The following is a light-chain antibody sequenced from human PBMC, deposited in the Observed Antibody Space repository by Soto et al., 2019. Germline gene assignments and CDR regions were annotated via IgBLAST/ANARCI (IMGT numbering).Light chain of an antibody. CDR1: SSNIGDNF. CDR3: ETWDSKLSAVV. J-gene: IGLJ2*01. Sequence: QSALTQPPSMSAAPGQKVPISCSGSSSNIGDNFVSWYQHLPGTAPKLLIFDNSQRPSEIPDRFFGSKSGTIATLAITGPQTGDEALYYCETWDSKLSAVVFGGGTKLTVL. CDR2: DNS. V-gene: IGLV1-51*01.